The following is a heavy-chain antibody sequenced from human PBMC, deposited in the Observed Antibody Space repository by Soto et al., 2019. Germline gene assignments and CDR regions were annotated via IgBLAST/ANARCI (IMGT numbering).Heavy chain of an antibody. Sequence: QVQRVESGGGVVQPGRSLRLSCAASGFTFSSYGMHWVRQAPGKGLEWVAVISYDGSNKYYADYVKGRFTISRDNSKNTLYLQMVSLRAEDTAGYYCAKPSIAAAEGHDDGMYGWGQEAKVPASS. D-gene: IGHD6-13*01. V-gene: IGHV3-30*18. CDR3: AKPSIAAAEGHDDGMYG. J-gene: IGHJ6*02. CDR2: ISYDGSNK. CDR1: GFTFSSYG.